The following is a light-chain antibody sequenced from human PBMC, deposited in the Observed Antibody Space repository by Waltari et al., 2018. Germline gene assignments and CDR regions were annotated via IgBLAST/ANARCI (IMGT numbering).Light chain of an antibody. V-gene: IGKV1-6*02. CDR1: QHIGSD. CDR2: ATS. CDR3: LQSYSYPRT. Sequence: AIQMTQSPSSLSASVVDTVTITCRASQHIGSDLGWYQQKPGKAPKLLISATSNLQSGVPSRFSGSGSHTDFTLAITSLQPEDFATYYCLQSYSYPRTFGQGTKVEIK. J-gene: IGKJ1*01.